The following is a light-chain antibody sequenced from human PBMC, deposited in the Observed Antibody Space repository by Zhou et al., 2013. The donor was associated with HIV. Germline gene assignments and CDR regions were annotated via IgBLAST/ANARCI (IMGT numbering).Light chain of an antibody. V-gene: IGKV3-11*01. CDR1: QSVSSY. CDR2: DVS. CDR3: QQRGNWPRT. Sequence: EIVLTQSPATLSLSPGEGATLSCRASQSVSSYLAWYQQKPGQAPRLLIYDVSNRATGIPARFSGSGSGTDFTLTIGSLEPEDFAVYYCQQRGNWPRTFGQGTKLEI. J-gene: IGKJ2*01.